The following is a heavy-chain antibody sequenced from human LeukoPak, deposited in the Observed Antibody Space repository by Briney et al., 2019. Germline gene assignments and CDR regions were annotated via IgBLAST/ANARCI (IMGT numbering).Heavy chain of an antibody. CDR2: ISWNSGSI. CDR3: AKHITEESFGAFPFDY. V-gene: IGHV3-9*01. D-gene: IGHD3-10*01. CDR1: GFTFDDCA. J-gene: IGHJ4*02. Sequence: GRSLRLSCAASGFTFDDCAMHWVRHAPGKGLEWVSGISWNSGSIGYAHSVKGRFTISRDNAKNSLYLQMNSLRAEDTALYYCAKHITEESFGAFPFDYWGQGTLVTVSS.